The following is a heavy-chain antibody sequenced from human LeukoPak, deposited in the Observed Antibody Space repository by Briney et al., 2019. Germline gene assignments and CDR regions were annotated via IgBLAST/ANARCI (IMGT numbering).Heavy chain of an antibody. Sequence: PTGGSLRLSCAASGFTLSTYAMTWVRQAPGKGLEWVSTISNSGSRTYYADSVKGRFTISRDSSKTTLYLEMNSLRTEDTAVYYCAKDPFDYSNYPHTAGFDYWGQGTLVTVSS. D-gene: IGHD4-11*01. CDR1: GFTLSTYA. CDR3: AKDPFDYSNYPHTAGFDY. J-gene: IGHJ4*02. CDR2: ISNSGSRT. V-gene: IGHV3-23*01.